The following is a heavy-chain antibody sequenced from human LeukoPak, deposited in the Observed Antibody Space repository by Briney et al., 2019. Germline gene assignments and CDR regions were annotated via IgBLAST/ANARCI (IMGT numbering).Heavy chain of an antibody. CDR1: GFTFSSYS. J-gene: IGHJ4*02. CDR3: AREESVVTAALDY. V-gene: IGHV3-21*01. CDR2: ISSSSSYI. D-gene: IGHD2-21*02. Sequence: PGGSLRLSCAASGFTFSSYSMNWVRQAPGKGLEWVSSISSSSSYIYYADSVKGRFTISRDNAKNSLYLQMNSLRAEDTAVYYCAREESVVTAALDYWGQGTLVTVSS.